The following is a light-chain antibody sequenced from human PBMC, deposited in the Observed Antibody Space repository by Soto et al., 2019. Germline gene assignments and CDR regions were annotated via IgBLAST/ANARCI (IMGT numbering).Light chain of an antibody. CDR2: DAS. Sequence: ELVFPPSPATLFCSPWSSAKLSCRASRSVSNYLAWYQQKPGQAPRLLIYDASSRPTDIPARFSGSGSGTDFTLTISSLEPEDFALYYCQQRSNWPITFGQGTRLEIK. V-gene: IGKV3-11*01. CDR3: QQRSNWPIT. J-gene: IGKJ5*01. CDR1: RSVSNY.